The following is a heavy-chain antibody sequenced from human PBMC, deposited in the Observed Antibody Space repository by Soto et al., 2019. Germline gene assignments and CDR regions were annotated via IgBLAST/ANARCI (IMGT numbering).Heavy chain of an antibody. V-gene: IGHV1-3*01. Sequence: QVQLVQSGAEVKKPGASVKISCKASGYTFTRYTMNWVRQAPGQRLEWMGWINPDNGNTKSSQKFQERVIITRDTSASTAYMDLSSLRSEDTAVSYCARGIATGQRDPWGQGTLVTVSS. CDR2: INPDNGNT. J-gene: IGHJ5*02. CDR1: GYTFTRYT. CDR3: ARGIATGQRDP. D-gene: IGHD2-15*01.